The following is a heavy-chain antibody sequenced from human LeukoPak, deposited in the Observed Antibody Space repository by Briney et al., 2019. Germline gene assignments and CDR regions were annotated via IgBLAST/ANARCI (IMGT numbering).Heavy chain of an antibody. D-gene: IGHD3-10*01. CDR3: ATHPRRVRGVIPHFDY. J-gene: IGHJ4*02. CDR2: FDPEDGET. Sequence: ASVKVSCKVSGHILIELSIHWVRQAPGKGLEGMGGFDPEDGETIYAQKFQSRVTMTEDTSTDTAYMDLSSLRSEDTAVYYCATHPRRVRGVIPHFDYWGQGTLVTVSS. V-gene: IGHV1-24*01. CDR1: GHILIELS.